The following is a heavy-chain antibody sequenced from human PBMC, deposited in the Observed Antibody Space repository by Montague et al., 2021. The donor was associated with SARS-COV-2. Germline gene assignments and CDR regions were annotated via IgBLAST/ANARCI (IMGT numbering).Heavy chain of an antibody. Sequence: CAISGDSVASNSAAWIWIRQSPSRGLEWLARTYYRSKWYNEYAVXXKSRINIIPDTSKNHLSLQVNSVTPEDTAVYYCAREGEWELQGPRHSSFYFAMDVWGLGTSVTVSS. J-gene: IGHJ6*02. V-gene: IGHV6-1*01. CDR2: TYYRSKWYN. CDR1: GDSVASNSAA. D-gene: IGHD1-26*01. CDR3: AREGEWELQGPRHSSFYFAMDV.